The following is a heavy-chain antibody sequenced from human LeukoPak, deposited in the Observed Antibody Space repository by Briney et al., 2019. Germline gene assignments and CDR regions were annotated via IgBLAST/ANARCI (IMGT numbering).Heavy chain of an antibody. CDR1: GFSFSSYS. D-gene: IGHD3-22*01. J-gene: IGHJ4*02. CDR2: ITSSSSTM. CDR3: ARKSGSSGYPFDY. Sequence: LTGGSLRLSCAASGFSFSSYSMNWVRQAPGKGLEWVSYITSSSSTMYYADAVKGRFAISRDNAKNSLYLQMNSLRAEDTAVYYYARKSGSSGYPFDYWGQGTLVTVSS. V-gene: IGHV3-48*01.